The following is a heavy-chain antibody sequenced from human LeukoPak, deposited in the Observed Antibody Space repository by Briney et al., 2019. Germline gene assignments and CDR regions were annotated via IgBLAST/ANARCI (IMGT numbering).Heavy chain of an antibody. Sequence: PSETLSLTCAVYGGSFSGYYWSWIRQPPGKGLEWIGEINHSGSTNYNPSLKSRVAISVDTSKNQFSLKLSSVTAADTAVFYCASFGRITIFGVVIPHYFDYWGQGTLVTVSS. V-gene: IGHV4-34*01. D-gene: IGHD3-3*01. CDR1: GGSFSGYY. J-gene: IGHJ4*02. CDR3: ASFGRITIFGVVIPHYFDY. CDR2: INHSGST.